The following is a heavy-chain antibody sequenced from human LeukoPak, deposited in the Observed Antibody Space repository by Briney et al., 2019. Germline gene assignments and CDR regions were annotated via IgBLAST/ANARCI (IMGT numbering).Heavy chain of an antibody. V-gene: IGHV3-48*03. CDR2: ISRSGSAI. D-gene: IGHD3-22*01. Sequence: HPGGSLRLSCAASDFSFITYAMNWVRQAPGKGLEWVSYISRSGSAIYYADSVKGRFTISRDNAKNSLHLQMNSLRAEDTAVYYCARRVIVVGLDYWGQGTLVTVSS. CDR3: ARRVIVVGLDY. J-gene: IGHJ4*02. CDR1: DFSFITYA.